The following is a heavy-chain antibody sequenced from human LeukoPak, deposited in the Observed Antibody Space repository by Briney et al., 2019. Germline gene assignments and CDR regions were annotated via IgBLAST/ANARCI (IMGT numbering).Heavy chain of an antibody. Sequence: GGSLRLSCAASGFTVSSNYMSWVRQAPGKGLEWVSVIYSGGSTYYADSVKGRFTISRDNSKNTLYLQMNSLRVEDTAVYYCARDLITMVRGVIITDAFDIWGQGTMVTVSS. J-gene: IGHJ3*02. V-gene: IGHV3-53*01. CDR3: ARDLITMVRGVIITDAFDI. CDR1: GFTVSSNY. D-gene: IGHD3-10*01. CDR2: IYSGGST.